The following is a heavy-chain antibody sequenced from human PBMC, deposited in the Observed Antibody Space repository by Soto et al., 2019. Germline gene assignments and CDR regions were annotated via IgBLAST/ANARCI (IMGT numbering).Heavy chain of an antibody. J-gene: IGHJ4*02. D-gene: IGHD2-2*02. CDR2: INAGNGNT. CDR3: AKSATVPAAIAY. V-gene: IGHV1-3*01. CDR1: GYTFTNSA. Sequence: ASVKVSCKASGYTFTNSAMHWVRQAPGQRLEWMGWINAGNGNTKYSQKFQGRVTITRDTSASTAYMELSSLRSEDTAVYYCAKSATVPAAIAYWGQGTLVTVSS.